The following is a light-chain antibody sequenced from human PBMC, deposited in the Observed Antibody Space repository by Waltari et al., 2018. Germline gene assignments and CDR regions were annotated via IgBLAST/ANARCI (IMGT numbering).Light chain of an antibody. V-gene: IGLV2-8*01. Sequence: QSALTQPPSASGSPGQSVTIPCTGTSSDVGGYDYVSWYQQHPGKAPKLMIYEINKRPSGVPNGFSGSRSGNTASLTVSGLRPEDEADYYCSSYAGSNRVIFGGGTKLTVL. CDR1: SSDVGGYDY. J-gene: IGLJ2*01. CDR3: SSYAGSNRVI. CDR2: EIN.